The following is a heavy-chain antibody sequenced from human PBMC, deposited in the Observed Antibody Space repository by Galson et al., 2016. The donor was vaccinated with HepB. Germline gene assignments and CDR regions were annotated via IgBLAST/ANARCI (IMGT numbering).Heavy chain of an antibody. CDR2: ISAYNGNT. CDR1: GDTFSNYA. J-gene: IGHJ6*02. CDR3: ARDRHQYSSGWYVGGMDV. D-gene: IGHD6-19*01. V-gene: IGHV1-18*01. Sequence: SVKVSCKASGDTFSNYAISWVRQAPGQGLEWMGWISAYNGNTNYAQKLQGRVTMTTDTSTSTAYMELRSLRSDDTAGYYCARDRHQYSSGWYVGGMDVWGQGTTVTVSS.